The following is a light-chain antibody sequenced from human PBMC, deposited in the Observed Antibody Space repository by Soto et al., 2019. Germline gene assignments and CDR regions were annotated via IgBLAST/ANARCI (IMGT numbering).Light chain of an antibody. V-gene: IGLV2-8*01. CDR1: NSDVGTYNY. J-gene: IGLJ2*01. CDR2: EVT. Sequence: QSVLTQPPSASGSPGQSVTISCTGTNSDVGTYNYVSWYQQHPGKAPKLMIYEVTKRPSGVPDRFSGSKSGNTASLTVSGLQTEDEAVYHCSSYAGTYNLVFGGGTKLTVL. CDR3: SSYAGTYNLV.